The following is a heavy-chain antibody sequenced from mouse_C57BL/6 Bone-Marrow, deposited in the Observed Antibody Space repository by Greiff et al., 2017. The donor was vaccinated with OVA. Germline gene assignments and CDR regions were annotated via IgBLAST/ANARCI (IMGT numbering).Heavy chain of an antibody. CDR2: SRNKANDYTT. J-gene: IGHJ1*03. V-gene: IGHV7-1*01. Sequence: EVKLVESGGGLVQSGRSLRLSCATSGFTFSDFYMEWVRQAPGKGLEWIAASRNKANDYTTEYSASVKGRFIVSRDTSQSILYLQMNALRAEDTAIYYCARADYGSYWYFDVWGTGTTVTVSS. D-gene: IGHD1-1*01. CDR3: ARADYGSYWYFDV. CDR1: GFTFSDFY.